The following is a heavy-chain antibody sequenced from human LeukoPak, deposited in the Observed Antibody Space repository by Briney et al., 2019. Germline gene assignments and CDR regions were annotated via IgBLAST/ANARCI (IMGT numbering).Heavy chain of an antibody. CDR1: GYTFTSYD. J-gene: IGHJ6*02. CDR3: ARGGPRNYDFWSGYYYYYGMDV. V-gene: IGHV1-8*01. Sequence: PGASVKVSCKASGYTFTSYDINWVRQATGQGLEWMGWMNPNSGNTGYAQKFQGRVTMTRNTSISTAYMELSSLRSEDTAVYYCARGGPRNYDFWSGYYYYYGMDVWGQGTTVTVSS. CDR2: MNPNSGNT. D-gene: IGHD3-3*01.